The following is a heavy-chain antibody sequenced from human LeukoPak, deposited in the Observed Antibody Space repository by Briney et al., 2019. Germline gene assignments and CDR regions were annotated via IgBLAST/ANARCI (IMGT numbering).Heavy chain of an antibody. CDR1: GFIFSNHG. CDR3: ARGNFDWLQYGDAFDI. D-gene: IGHD3-9*01. J-gene: IGHJ3*02. CDR2: ISYHGSKK. V-gene: IGHV3-30*03. Sequence: PGGSLRLSCAASGFIFSNHGMHWVRQAPGKGLEWVAVISYHGSKKYYADSVKGRFTISRDNSKNTVYLQMNSLRAEDTAVYYCARGNFDWLQYGDAFDIWGQGTMVTVSS.